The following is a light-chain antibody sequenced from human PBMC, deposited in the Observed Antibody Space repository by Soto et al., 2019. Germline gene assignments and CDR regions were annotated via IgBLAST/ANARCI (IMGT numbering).Light chain of an antibody. CDR1: QSVSSSY. J-gene: IGKJ1*01. Sequence: EIVLTQSPGTLSLSPGERATLSCRASQSVSSSYLAWYQRKPGQAPRLLIYGASSRATGIPDRFSGSGSGTDFTLTISRLEPEDFAVYYCQQYGSSPPLTFGQGTKVEIK. CDR2: GAS. CDR3: QQYGSSPPLT. V-gene: IGKV3-20*01.